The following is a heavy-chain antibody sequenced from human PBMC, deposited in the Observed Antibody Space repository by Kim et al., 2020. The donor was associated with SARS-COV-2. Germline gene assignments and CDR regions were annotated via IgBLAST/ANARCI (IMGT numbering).Heavy chain of an antibody. D-gene: IGHD3-10*01. CDR1: GGSISSYY. V-gene: IGHV4-59*08. CDR2: ISYSGSI. J-gene: IGHJ1*01. CDR3: ASHRDNYGSWRYYDH. Sequence: SETLSLTCTVSGGSISSYYWSWIRQPPGKGLEWIGYISYSGSINYNASLKSRLTISVDTSKSQFSLKLTSVTVADTAVYYCASHRDNYGSWRYYDHWGQG.